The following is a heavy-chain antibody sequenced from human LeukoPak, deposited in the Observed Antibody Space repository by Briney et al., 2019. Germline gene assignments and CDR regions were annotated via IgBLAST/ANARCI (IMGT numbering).Heavy chain of an antibody. D-gene: IGHD3-10*01. Sequence: GGSLRLSCAASGFTFHDYALHWVHPPPGKGLEGVSLITANGGRLYYADSVQGRFTISSDNSKTSLYLQMSSLRTEDTALYFCAKSPPYYGSGSYYDYWGQGTLVTASS. V-gene: IGHV3-43*02. CDR2: ITANGGRL. CDR3: AKSPPYYGSGSYYDY. CDR1: GFTFHDYA. J-gene: IGHJ4*02.